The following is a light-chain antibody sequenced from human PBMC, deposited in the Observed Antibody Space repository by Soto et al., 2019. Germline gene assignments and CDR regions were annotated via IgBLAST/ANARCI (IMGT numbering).Light chain of an antibody. Sequence: QSALTQPASVSGSPGQSITISCTGTSSDVGGYNYVSWYQQHPGKAPKLMIYEVSNRPSGVSNRFSGSKSGNTASLTISALQAEDEADYYCISYTSSSTLVFGTGTKLTVL. CDR3: ISYTSSSTLV. J-gene: IGLJ1*01. V-gene: IGLV2-14*01. CDR1: SSDVGGYNY. CDR2: EVS.